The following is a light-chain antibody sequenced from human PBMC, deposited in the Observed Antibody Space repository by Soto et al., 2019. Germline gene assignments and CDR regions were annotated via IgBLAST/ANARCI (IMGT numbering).Light chain of an antibody. CDR1: QSVNN. CDR3: QQRANWPLS. Sequence: EIVLTQSPATLSLSPGEGVTLSCRASQSVNNLAWYQQKPGQAPRLLIYDASNRATDIPARFSGSGSGTDFTLTITYLEPEDFAVYYCQQRANWPLSFGGGTKVEIK. J-gene: IGKJ4*01. V-gene: IGKV3-11*01. CDR2: DAS.